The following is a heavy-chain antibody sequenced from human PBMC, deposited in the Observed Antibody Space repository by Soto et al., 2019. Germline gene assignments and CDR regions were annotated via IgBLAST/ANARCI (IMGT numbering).Heavy chain of an antibody. CDR3: AREEVRGLVVVPAAMRGEWDYYYYYMDV. CDR1: GGTFSSYT. CDR2: IIPILGIA. Sequence: SVKVSCKASGGTFSSYTISWVRQAPGQGLEWMGRIIPILGIANYAQKFQGRVTITADKSTSTAYMELSSLRSEDTAVYYCAREEVRGLVVVPAAMRGEWDYYYYYMDVWGKGTTVTVSS. V-gene: IGHV1-69*04. D-gene: IGHD2-2*01. J-gene: IGHJ6*03.